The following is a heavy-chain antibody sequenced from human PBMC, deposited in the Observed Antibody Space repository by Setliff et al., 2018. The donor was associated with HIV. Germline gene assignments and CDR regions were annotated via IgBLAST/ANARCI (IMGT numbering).Heavy chain of an antibody. CDR2: ISGSGGLT. D-gene: IGHD3-22*01. Sequence: PGGSLRLSCAASGFTFTSYPMGWVRQAPGKGLEWVSAISGSGGLTFYADSVKGRFTISRDNSKNTLYLQMNSLRAEDTVVYYCAKGHYSSGDSKQNGFDMWGQGTMVTVSS. CDR1: GFTFTSYP. CDR3: AKGHYSSGDSKQNGFDM. J-gene: IGHJ3*02. V-gene: IGHV3-23*01.